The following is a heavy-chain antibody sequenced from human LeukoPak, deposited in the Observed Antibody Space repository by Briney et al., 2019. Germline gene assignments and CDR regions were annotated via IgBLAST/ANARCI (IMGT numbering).Heavy chain of an antibody. D-gene: IGHD6-19*01. J-gene: IGHJ4*02. V-gene: IGHV3-23*01. CDR2: ISGSGGST. CDR1: GFTFSNYA. CDR3: AKDVDSSGWYFDY. Sequence: GGSLRLSCAASGFTFSNYAMSWVRRAPGKGLEWVSAISGSGGSTYYADSVKGRFTISRDNSKNTLYLRMNSLRAEDTAVYYCAKDVDSSGWYFDYWGQGTLVTVSS.